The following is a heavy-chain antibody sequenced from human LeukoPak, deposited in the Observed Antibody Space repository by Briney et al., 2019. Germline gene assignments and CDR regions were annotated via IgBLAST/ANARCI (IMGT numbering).Heavy chain of an antibody. D-gene: IGHD2-2*01. CDR2: ISVYNGNT. CDR1: GYSFTNSG. J-gene: IGHJ3*02. Sequence: ASVKVSCKASGYSFTNSGISRVRHAPGQRLERMGWISVYNGNTNYAEKLQSRVTMTTDTSTSTAYMELRSLRSDDTAVYYCARSGFHYCSSSSCVAFDIWGQGTMVTVSS. V-gene: IGHV1-18*01. CDR3: ARSGFHYCSSSSCVAFDI.